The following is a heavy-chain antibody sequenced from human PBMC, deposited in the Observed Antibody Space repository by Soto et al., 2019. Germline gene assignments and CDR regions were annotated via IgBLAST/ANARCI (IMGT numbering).Heavy chain of an antibody. V-gene: IGHV4-59*01. J-gene: IGHJ4*01. CDR3: ARGSGYTAIDF. CDR1: GGSISTSY. D-gene: IGHD3-22*01. CDR2: IHESGKT. Sequence: QVQLQESGPGLVKPSETLSLTCTVSGGSISTSYWSWIRQPPGKGLEWICYIHESGKTNYNPSLKSRVATSVDTSKNQFSLRLSSVTAADTAIYYCARGSGYTAIDFWGQGTLVTVSS.